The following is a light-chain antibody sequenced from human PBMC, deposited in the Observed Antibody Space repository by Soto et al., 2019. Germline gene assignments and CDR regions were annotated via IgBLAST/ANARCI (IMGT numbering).Light chain of an antibody. CDR2: DSN. CDR1: SSNIGAGRD. V-gene: IGLV1-40*01. J-gene: IGLJ1*01. CDR3: QSYGTSLSGLYV. Sequence: QSVLTQPTSVRGAPGQRVIISCTGSSSNIGAGRDVHWYRQFPGEAPKFLISDSNHRPSGVPDRFSVSKSGASASLAINGLRAEDEGDYFCQSYGTSLSGLYVFGTGTKVTVL.